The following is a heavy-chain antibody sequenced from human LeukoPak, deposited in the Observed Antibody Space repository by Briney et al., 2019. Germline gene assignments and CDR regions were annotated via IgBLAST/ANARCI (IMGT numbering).Heavy chain of an antibody. V-gene: IGHV1-46*01. CDR3: AREAIFGVVREYYFDY. D-gene: IGHD3-3*01. CDR2: INPSGGTT. Sequence: GASVKVSCKASGYTFTGYYIHWVRQAPGQGLEWMGVINPSGGTTTYAQTFQGRVTMTRDTSTITVYMELSSLRSDDTAVYYCAREAIFGVVREYYFDYWGQGTLVTVS. J-gene: IGHJ4*02. CDR1: GYTFTGYY.